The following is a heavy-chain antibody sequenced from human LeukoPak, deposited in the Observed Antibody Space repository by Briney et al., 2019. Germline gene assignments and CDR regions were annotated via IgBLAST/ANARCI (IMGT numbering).Heavy chain of an antibody. CDR2: INHSGST. D-gene: IGHD6-13*01. Sequence: KPSETLSLTCAVYGGSFSGYYWSWIRQPPGKGLEWIGEINHSGSTNYNPSLKSRVTISVDTSKNQFSLKLSSVTAADTAVYYCARVGAIAATLGDYWGQGTLVTVSS. CDR3: ARVGAIAATLGDY. J-gene: IGHJ4*02. V-gene: IGHV4-34*01. CDR1: GGSFSGYY.